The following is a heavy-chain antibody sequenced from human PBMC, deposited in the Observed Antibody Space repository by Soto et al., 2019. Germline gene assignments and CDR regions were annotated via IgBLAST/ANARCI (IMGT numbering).Heavy chain of an antibody. CDR3: GLAPTATGGFDY. CDR1: GHTFTGHH. CDR2: IDLDSRNT. D-gene: IGHD7-27*01. J-gene: IGHJ4*02. V-gene: IGHV1-2*02. Sequence: QVQLVQSGAEVKKPGASVKVSCKASGHTFTGHHMHWVRQAPGQGLEWMGYIDLDSRNTRYAQKFQGRVTTTRDTSITTAYMELSGLRSDDTAVYYCGLAPTATGGFDYWGQGTLVTVSS.